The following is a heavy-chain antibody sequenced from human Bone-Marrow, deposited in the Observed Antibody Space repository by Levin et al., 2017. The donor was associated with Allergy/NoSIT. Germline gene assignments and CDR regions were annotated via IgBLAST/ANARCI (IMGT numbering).Heavy chain of an antibody. Sequence: ASVKVSCAASGFTFSNFWMYWVRQPPGKGLVWVSRIDVDGSGISYAHSVKGRFTISRDNAKNTLYLQMNSLRAEDTAVYYCTRDWNMGGFDPWGQGTLVTVSS. CDR2: IDVDGSGI. D-gene: IGHD1/OR15-1a*01. V-gene: IGHV3-74*01. CDR1: GFTFSNFW. CDR3: TRDWNMGGFDP. J-gene: IGHJ5*02.